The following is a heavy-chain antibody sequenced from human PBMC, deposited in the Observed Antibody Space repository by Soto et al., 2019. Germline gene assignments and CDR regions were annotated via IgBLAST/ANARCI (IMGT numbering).Heavy chain of an antibody. D-gene: IGHD6-13*01. CDR1: SDSISSYY. CDR2: ISYSGST. V-gene: IGHV4-59*01. Sequence: QVQLQESGPGLVKPSETLSLTCTVSSDSISSYYWSWIRQPPGKRLEWIGYISYSGSTDYNPSLHGRVTISGDTSKNQFSLKVSSVTAADTAVYYCARGTSWQLPFDYWGQGTLVTVSS. CDR3: ARGTSWQLPFDY. J-gene: IGHJ4*02.